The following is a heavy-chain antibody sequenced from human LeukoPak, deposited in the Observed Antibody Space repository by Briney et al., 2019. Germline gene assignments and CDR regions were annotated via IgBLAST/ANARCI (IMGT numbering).Heavy chain of an antibody. D-gene: IGHD3-22*01. CDR1: GGSISSSSYY. J-gene: IGHJ3*02. CDR2: IYYSGTT. CDR3: ARTASTYYYDSSGPI. Sequence: PSETLSLTCTVSGGSISSSSYYWGWIRQPPGKGLDWIGSIYYSGTTYYNPSLKSRVTISVDTSKNQFSLKLSSVTAADTAVYYCARTASTYYYDSSGPIWGQGTMVTVSS. V-gene: IGHV4-39*01.